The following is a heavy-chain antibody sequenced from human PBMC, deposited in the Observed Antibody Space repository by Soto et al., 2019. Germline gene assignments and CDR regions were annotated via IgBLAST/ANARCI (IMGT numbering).Heavy chain of an antibody. CDR2: IYYSGST. D-gene: IGHD3-9*01. CDR3: ARLNYDILTGYPVHFDY. J-gene: IGHJ4*02. Sequence: SLTCTVSGGSISSYYWSWIRQPPGKGLEWIGYIYYSGSTNYNPSLKSRVTISVDTSKNQFSLKLSSVTAADTAVYYCARLNYDILTGYPVHFDYWGQGTLVTVSS. V-gene: IGHV4-59*01. CDR1: GGSISSYY.